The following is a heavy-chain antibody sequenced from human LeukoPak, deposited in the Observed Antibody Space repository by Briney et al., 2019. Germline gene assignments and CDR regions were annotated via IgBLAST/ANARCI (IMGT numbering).Heavy chain of an antibody. Sequence: ASVKVSCKSSGYTFTESYIHWVRQAPGQGFEWMGLIKPGGDNTNYAQSFKGRVTMTSDTSASTVYMELGSLRSEDTATYYCARIRDGYNDAYDIWGQGTVVTVPS. CDR1: GYTFTESY. J-gene: IGHJ3*02. CDR3: ARIRDGYNDAYDI. V-gene: IGHV1-46*01. CDR2: IKPGGDNT. D-gene: IGHD5-24*01.